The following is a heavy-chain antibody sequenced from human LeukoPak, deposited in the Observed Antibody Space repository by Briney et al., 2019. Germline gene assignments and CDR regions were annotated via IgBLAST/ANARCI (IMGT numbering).Heavy chain of an antibody. CDR3: ARAPYDYIWGSYRQPYYFDY. J-gene: IGHJ4*02. V-gene: IGHV4-61*02. CDR2: IYTSGST. CDR1: GGSISSGSYY. D-gene: IGHD3-16*02. Sequence: PSETLSLTCTVSGGSISSGSYYWSWIRQPAGKGLEWIGRIYTSGSTKYNPSLKSRVTISVDTSKNQFSLKLSSVTAADTAVYYCARAPYDYIWGSYRQPYYFDYWGQGTLVTVSS.